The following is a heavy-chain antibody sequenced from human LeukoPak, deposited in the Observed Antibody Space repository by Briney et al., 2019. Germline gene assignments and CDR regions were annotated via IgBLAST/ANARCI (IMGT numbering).Heavy chain of an antibody. J-gene: IGHJ4*02. Sequence: PGGSLRLSCAASGFTFSSYGMHWVRQAPGKGLEWVAVISYDGSNKYYADSVKGRFTISRDNSKNTLYLQMNSLRAEDTAVYYCAKSYSGYDLISFSVDYWGQGTLVTASS. CDR1: GFTFSSYG. CDR3: AKSYSGYDLISFSVDY. V-gene: IGHV3-30*18. CDR2: ISYDGSNK. D-gene: IGHD5-12*01.